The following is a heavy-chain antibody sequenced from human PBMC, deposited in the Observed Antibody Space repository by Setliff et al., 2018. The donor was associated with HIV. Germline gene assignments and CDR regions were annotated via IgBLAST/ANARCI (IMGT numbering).Heavy chain of an antibody. V-gene: IGHV5-51*01. CDR2: IYPGDSET. Sequence: GESLKISCKGSGYSFTSYWIGWVRQMPGKGLEWMGIIYPGDSETRYSPSFQGQVTISADKSISTAYLQWSSLKASDTAMYYCARRMWQQDSKFMYYFDYWGQGTLVTVSS. J-gene: IGHJ4*02. D-gene: IGHD6-13*01. CDR3: ARRMWQQDSKFMYYFDY. CDR1: GYSFTSYW.